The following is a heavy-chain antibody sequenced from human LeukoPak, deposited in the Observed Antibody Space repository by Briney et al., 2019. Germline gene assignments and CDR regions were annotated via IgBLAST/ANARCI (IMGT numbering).Heavy chain of an antibody. CDR1: GDSISSGSYY. CDR3: ARSCLIVDIVATIRARLGGNAFDI. J-gene: IGHJ3*02. Sequence: SQTLSLTCTVSGDSISSGSYYWSWIRQPAGKGLEWIGRIYTSGGTDSNPSLKSRVTISVDTSKNQFSLKLSSVTAADTAVYYCARSCLIVDIVATIRARLGGNAFDIWGQGTMVTVSS. V-gene: IGHV4-61*02. D-gene: IGHD5-12*01. CDR2: IYTSGGT.